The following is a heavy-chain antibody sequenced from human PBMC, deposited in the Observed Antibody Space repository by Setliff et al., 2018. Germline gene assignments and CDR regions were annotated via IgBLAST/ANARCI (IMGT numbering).Heavy chain of an antibody. CDR3: ARDRSNIVVVPSGAKFDP. CDR1: GYTFTSYG. Sequence: ASVKVSCKASGYTFTSYGISWLRQAPGQGLEWMGWISANNGYMVFAQNLQGRIIMTTDASTSTAYMELKSLRPDDTAVYYCARDRSNIVVVPSGAKFDPWGQGTLVTVSS. J-gene: IGHJ5*02. V-gene: IGHV1-18*01. D-gene: IGHD2-2*01. CDR2: ISANNGYM.